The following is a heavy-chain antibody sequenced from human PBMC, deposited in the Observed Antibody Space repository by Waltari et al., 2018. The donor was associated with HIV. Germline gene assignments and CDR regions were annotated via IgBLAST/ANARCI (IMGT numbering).Heavy chain of an antibody. CDR2: IGSAGDR. D-gene: IGHD1-1*01. CDR1: GFTFSPYE. CDR3: ARGYNWNDDAYYGMDV. V-gene: IGHV3-13*01. Sequence: EVLLVESGGGLAQPGGSLRLSCAASGFTFSPYEMHWVRRSTGKGLEWVSAIGSAGDRYYAGSVRGRFTISRENVKNSLYLQMNSLRVEDTAIYYCARGYNWNDDAYYGMDVWGQGTTVTVSS. J-gene: IGHJ6*02.